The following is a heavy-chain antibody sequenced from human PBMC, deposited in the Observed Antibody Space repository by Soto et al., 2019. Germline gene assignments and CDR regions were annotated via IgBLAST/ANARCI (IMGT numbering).Heavy chain of an antibody. V-gene: IGHV4-31*03. D-gene: IGHD3-3*01. CDR3: VRDVGPITIFGEALSGYFDS. Sequence: SETLSLTCTVSGGSISSGAYYWSWIRQHPGKGLEWIGYIYYTGTTYYNPSLESRVIISVDTSKNQFSLKLSSVTAADTAVYYCVRDVGPITIFGEALSGYFDSWGQGTLVTVSS. CDR1: GGSISSGAYY. CDR2: IYYTGTT. J-gene: IGHJ4*02.